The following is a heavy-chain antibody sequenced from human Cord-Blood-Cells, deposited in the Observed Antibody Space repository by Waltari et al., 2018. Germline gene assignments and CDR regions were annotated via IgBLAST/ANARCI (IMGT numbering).Heavy chain of an antibody. CDR3: ARSSSSFDY. CDR2: IYWDDDT. D-gene: IGHD6-6*01. Sequence: QITLKESGPTLVKPTQTLTLTCTFSGFSLSTRGVGLGWIRQPPGRALERLGLIYWDDDTRYSPSLKSRLTITKDTSKNQVVLTMTDRDPVDTAAYYCARSSSSFDYWGQGTLVTVAA. V-gene: IGHV2-5*02. J-gene: IGHJ4*02. CDR1: GFSLSTRGVG.